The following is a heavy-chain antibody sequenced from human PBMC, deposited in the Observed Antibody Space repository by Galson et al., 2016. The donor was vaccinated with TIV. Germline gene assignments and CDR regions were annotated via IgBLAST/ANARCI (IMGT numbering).Heavy chain of an antibody. V-gene: IGHV4-38-2*02. D-gene: IGHD1-14*01. CDR2: IHHSGNT. CDR3: ARERNHSKQDFDY. Sequence: SETLSLTCTVSGYSISSGYYWGWIRQPPGKGLEWIASIHHSGNTNYNPSLKSRVTLSVETSKKQFSLKVSSVTAADTAVYYCARERNHSKQDFDYWGQGTLVTVSS. CDR1: GYSISSGYY. J-gene: IGHJ4*02.